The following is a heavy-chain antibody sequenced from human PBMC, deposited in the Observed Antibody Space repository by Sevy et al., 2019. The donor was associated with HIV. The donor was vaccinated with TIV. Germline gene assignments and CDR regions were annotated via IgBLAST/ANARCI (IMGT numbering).Heavy chain of an antibody. D-gene: IGHD2-2*01. V-gene: IGHV3-30*04. CDR2: ISYDGSNK. CDR3: ASLPGTIVVVPAAPSGGYYYGMDV. J-gene: IGHJ6*02. Sequence: GGSLRLSCAASGFTFSSYAMHWVRQAPGKGLEWVAVISYDGSNKYYADSVKGRFTISRDNSKNTLYLQMNSLRAEDTAVYYGASLPGTIVVVPAAPSGGYYYGMDVWGQGTTVTVSS. CDR1: GFTFSSYA.